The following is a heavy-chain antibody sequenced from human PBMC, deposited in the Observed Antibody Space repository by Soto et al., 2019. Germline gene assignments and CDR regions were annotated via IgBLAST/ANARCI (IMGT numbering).Heavy chain of an antibody. Sequence: SETLSLTCTVSGGSISSYYWSWIRQPPGKGLEWIGYIYYSGSTNYNPSLKSRVTISVDTSKNQFSLKLSSVTAADTAVYYCARVGYSSGWDHDAFDIWGQGTMVTVSS. CDR1: GGSISSYY. V-gene: IGHV4-59*01. J-gene: IGHJ3*02. CDR3: ARVGYSSGWDHDAFDI. CDR2: IYYSGST. D-gene: IGHD6-19*01.